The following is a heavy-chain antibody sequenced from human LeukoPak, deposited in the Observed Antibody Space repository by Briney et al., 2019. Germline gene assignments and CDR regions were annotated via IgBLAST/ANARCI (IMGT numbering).Heavy chain of an antibody. V-gene: IGHV3-15*01. Sequence: GGSLRLSCAVSGFTVSNGLMSWVRQAPGKGLEWVGHIKSGTDGGTTDFNVFVKGRFAISRDDSKNALDLQMDSLKTEDTGVYYCVTYEGVNWGQGTLVIVSS. CDR3: VTYEGVN. D-gene: IGHD2-21*01. CDR2: IKSGTDGGTT. CDR1: GFTVSNGL. J-gene: IGHJ4*02.